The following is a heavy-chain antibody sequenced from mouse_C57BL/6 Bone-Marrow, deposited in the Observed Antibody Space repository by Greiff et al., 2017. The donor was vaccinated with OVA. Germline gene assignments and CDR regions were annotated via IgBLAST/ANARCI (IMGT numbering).Heavy chain of an antibody. J-gene: IGHJ2*01. D-gene: IGHD1-1*01. V-gene: IGHV1-81*01. CDR1: GYTFTSYG. CDR3: ARITSTFDY. Sequence: VNVVESGAELARPGASVKLSCKASGYTFTSYGISWVKQRTGQGLEWIGEIYPRSGNTYYNEKFKGKATLTADKSSSTAYMELRSLTSEDSAVYFCARITSTFDYWGQGTTLTVSS. CDR2: IYPRSGNT.